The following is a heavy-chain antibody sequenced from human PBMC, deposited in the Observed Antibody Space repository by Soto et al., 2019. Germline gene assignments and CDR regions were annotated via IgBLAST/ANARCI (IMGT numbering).Heavy chain of an antibody. CDR1: RLTFSSYG. Sequence: GGSLRLSCGASRLTFSSYGMHWVRQAPGKGLEWVALISYDESKKYYADSVKGRFTISRDNSKNTLYLQMDSLRAEDTAVFYCAKDRRGGSYGYVAFDMGGQGTMVTVSS. CDR2: ISYDESKK. V-gene: IGHV3-30*18. D-gene: IGHD3-16*01. J-gene: IGHJ3*02. CDR3: AKDRRGGSYGYVAFDM.